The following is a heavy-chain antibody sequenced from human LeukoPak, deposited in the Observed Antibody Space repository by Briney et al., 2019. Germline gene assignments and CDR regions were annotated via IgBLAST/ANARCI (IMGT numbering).Heavy chain of an antibody. Sequence: PGGSLRLSCTASGFTFCSYSMHWVRQAPGKGLEWVAFIPYDESNKLYIDSVRGRFTISIDNSKSTLSLQMNSLRAEDTAVYYCAKCYDCSGNYIHYCDQGTLVTVSS. D-gene: IGHD4-23*01. CDR1: GFTFCSYS. CDR2: IPYDESNK. V-gene: IGHV3-30*02. J-gene: IGHJ4*02. CDR3: AKCYDCSGNYIHY.